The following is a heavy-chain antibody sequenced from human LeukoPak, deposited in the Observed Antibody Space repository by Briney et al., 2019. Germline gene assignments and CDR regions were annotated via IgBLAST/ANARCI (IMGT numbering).Heavy chain of an antibody. CDR1: GFIFRRYG. CDR2: IRYDATNQ. V-gene: IGHV3-30*02. Sequence: GGSLRLSCAASGFIFRRYGMHWSRQAPGKGLEWVAFIRYDATNQYYANSVKGRLTISRDDSKNTVLLQMSSLRAEDTAVYYCAKCGLNYDTSGFYPDYWGQGTLVTVSS. J-gene: IGHJ4*02. D-gene: IGHD3-22*01. CDR3: AKCGLNYDTSGFYPDY.